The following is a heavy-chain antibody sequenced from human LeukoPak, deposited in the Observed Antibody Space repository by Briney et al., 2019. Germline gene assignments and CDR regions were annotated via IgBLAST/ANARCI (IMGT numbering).Heavy chain of an antibody. V-gene: IGHV1-69*04. CDR2: IIPILGIA. J-gene: IGHJ3*02. Sequence: SVKVSCKASGGTFSSYAISWVRQAPGQGLEWMGRIIPILGIANYAQKFQGRVTITADKSTSTAYMELSSLRSEDTAVYYCARDQYDILYLSAFDIWGQGTIVTVSS. D-gene: IGHD3-9*01. CDR1: GGTFSSYA. CDR3: ARDQYDILYLSAFDI.